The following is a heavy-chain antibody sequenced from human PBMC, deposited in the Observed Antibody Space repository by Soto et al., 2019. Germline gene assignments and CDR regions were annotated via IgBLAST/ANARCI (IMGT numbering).Heavy chain of an antibody. CDR1: GYTFTSYG. CDR3: ATDRGAYGMDV. CDR2: ISAYNGNT. Sequence: QVQLVQSGAEVKQPGASVKVSCKASGYTFTSYGISWVRQAPGQGLEWMGWISAYNGNTNYAQKLQGRVTMTTDTSTSTAYMALRSLRSDDTAVYYCATDRGAYGMDVWGQGTTVTVSS. V-gene: IGHV1-18*01. J-gene: IGHJ6*02.